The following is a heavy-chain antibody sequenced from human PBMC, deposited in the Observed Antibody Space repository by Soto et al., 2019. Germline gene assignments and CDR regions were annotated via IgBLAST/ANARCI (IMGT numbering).Heavy chain of an antibody. D-gene: IGHD3-3*01. CDR1: GFTFSSYA. Sequence: GGPLRLSCTASGFTFSSYAMSWVRQAPGKGLEWVSAISGSGGSTYYADSVKGRFTISRDNSKNTLYLQMNSLRAEDTAVYYCAKDLDFWSGYTFDYWGQGTLVTVSS. CDR3: AKDLDFWSGYTFDY. CDR2: ISGSGGST. J-gene: IGHJ4*02. V-gene: IGHV3-23*01.